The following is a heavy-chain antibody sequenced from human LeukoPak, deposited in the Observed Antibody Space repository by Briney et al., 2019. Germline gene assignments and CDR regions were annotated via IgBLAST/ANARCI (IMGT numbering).Heavy chain of an antibody. CDR3: ARDRYCSGGSCANWFDP. J-gene: IGHJ5*02. CDR1: GFTFSSYS. V-gene: IGHV3-21*01. D-gene: IGHD2-15*01. Sequence: KPGGSLRLSCAASGFTFSSYSMNWVRQAPGKGLEWVSSISSSSSYIYYADSVKGRFTISRDNAKNSLYLQMNSSRAEDTAVYYCARDRYCSGGSCANWFDPWGQGTLVTVSS. CDR2: ISSSSSYI.